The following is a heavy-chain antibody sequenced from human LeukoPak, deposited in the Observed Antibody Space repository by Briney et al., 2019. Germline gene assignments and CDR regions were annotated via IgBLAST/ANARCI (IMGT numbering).Heavy chain of an antibody. CDR3: ANLPPVSLVPDAFDI. D-gene: IGHD6-13*01. CDR1: GGSINSINYF. V-gene: IGHV4-39*01. J-gene: IGHJ3*02. CDR2: IYHSGST. Sequence: PSETLSLTCTVSGGSINSINYFWGWIRQPPGKGLEWIGSIYHSGSTYYNPSLKSRVTISVDTSKNQFSLNLRSVTAADTAVYYCANLPPVSLVPDAFDIWGQGTLVTVSS.